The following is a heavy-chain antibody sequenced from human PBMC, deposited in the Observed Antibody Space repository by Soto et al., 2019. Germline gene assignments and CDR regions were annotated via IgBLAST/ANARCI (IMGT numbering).Heavy chain of an antibody. CDR3: GGGQFYFDY. D-gene: IGHD3-10*01. J-gene: IGHJ4*02. V-gene: IGHV3-30*03. Sequence: QVQLVESGGGVVQPGRSLRLSCAASGFPFTSYGMHWVREGPGKGLEWLAVISYDGTNKFYADSVKGRFTISRDNSKNTLYLQMNSPRPEDTALDYWGGGQFYFDYRGQGTLVIVSS. CDR1: GFPFTSYG. CDR2: ISYDGTNK.